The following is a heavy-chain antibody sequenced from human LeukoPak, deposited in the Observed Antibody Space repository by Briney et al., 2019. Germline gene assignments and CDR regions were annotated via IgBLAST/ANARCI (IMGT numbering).Heavy chain of an antibody. J-gene: IGHJ4*02. CDR3: ARDFSGYDYNFDY. D-gene: IGHD5-12*01. V-gene: IGHV3-21*01. CDR1: GVTFSTYT. Sequence: GGSLRLSCAASGVTFSTYTMNWVRQAPGKGLEWVSFISSSSSYMYYADPVKGRFTIFRDNTKKSLYLQMNSLRAEDTAVYYCARDFSGYDYNFDYWGQGTLVTVSS. CDR2: ISSSSSYM.